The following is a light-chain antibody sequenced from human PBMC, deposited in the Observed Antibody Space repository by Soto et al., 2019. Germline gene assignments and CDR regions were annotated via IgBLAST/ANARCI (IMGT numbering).Light chain of an antibody. CDR2: GGS. Sequence: SMWTQSPATLSLSLGGRTTLSCGASQSVSSNLAWYQQKPGQAPRLLIYGGSSRATGIPDRFSGSGSGTDFTLTISRLEPEDFAVYYCPQYVTSPLTFCGGTIVDIK. CDR1: QSVSSN. CDR3: PQYVTSPLT. J-gene: IGKJ4*01. V-gene: IGKV3-20*01.